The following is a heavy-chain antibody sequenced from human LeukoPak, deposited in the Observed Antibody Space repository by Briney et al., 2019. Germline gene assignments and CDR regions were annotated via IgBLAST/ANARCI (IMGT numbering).Heavy chain of an antibody. D-gene: IGHD6-19*01. CDR2: IYTSGST. Sequence: SETLSLTCAVSGYSISSGSYYWSWIRQPAGKGLEWIGRIYTSGSTNYNPSLKSRVTISVDTSKNQFSLKLSSVTAADTAVYYCARGDYSSGPGGWFDPWGQGTLVTVSS. J-gene: IGHJ5*02. CDR1: GYSISSGSYY. V-gene: IGHV4-61*02. CDR3: ARGDYSSGPGGWFDP.